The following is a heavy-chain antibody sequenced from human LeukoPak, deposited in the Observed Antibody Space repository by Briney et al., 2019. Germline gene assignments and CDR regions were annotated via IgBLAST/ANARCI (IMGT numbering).Heavy chain of an antibody. J-gene: IGHJ4*02. CDR1: GGSINSGTFY. Sequence: SETLSLACTVSGGSINSGTFYWGWIRQPPGKGLEWIGSMYYDGSSYYNPSLKSRVTTSVDTSKNQFSLKLTSVTAADTAVYFCAREVARMGAFDYWGQGTLVTVSS. D-gene: IGHD3-16*01. CDR3: AREVARMGAFDY. CDR2: MYYDGSS. V-gene: IGHV4-39*02.